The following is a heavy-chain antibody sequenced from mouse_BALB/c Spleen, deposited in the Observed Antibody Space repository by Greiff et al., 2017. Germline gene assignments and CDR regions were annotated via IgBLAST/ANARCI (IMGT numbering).Heavy chain of an antibody. CDR1: GFTFSSYA. V-gene: IGHV5-6-5*01. Sequence: EVKLVESGGGLVKPGGSLKLSCAASGFTFSSYAMSWVRQTPEKRLEWVASISSGGSTYYPDSVKGRFTISRDNARNILYLQMSSLRSEDTAMYYCARGITTVGAMDDWGQGTSVTVSS. D-gene: IGHD1-1*01. CDR2: ISSGGST. J-gene: IGHJ4*01. CDR3: ARGITTVGAMDD.